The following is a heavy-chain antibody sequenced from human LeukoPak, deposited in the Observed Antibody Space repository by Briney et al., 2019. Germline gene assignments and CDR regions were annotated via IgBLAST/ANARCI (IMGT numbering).Heavy chain of an antibody. J-gene: IGHJ5*02. D-gene: IGHD3-10*01. Sequence: GGSLRLSCAASGFTFSSYSMTWVRQAPGKGLEWVSYISSSSSTIYYADSVKGRFTISRDNAKNSLYLQMNSLRDEDTAVYYCARVFHYYGSGSYYNFGGWFDPWGQGTLVTVSS. CDR1: GFTFSSYS. CDR2: ISSSSSTI. CDR3: ARVFHYYGSGSYYNFGGWFDP. V-gene: IGHV3-48*02.